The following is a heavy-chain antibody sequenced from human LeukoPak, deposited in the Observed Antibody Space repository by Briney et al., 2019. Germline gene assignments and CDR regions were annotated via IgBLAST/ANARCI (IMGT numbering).Heavy chain of an antibody. CDR2: INSNGNNA. Sequence: GGSLRLSCAASGFTFSTYAMYWVRQAPGKGLEYLAAINSNGNNAYYANSVKGRFTISRDNSKNTLYLQMGSLRTEDMAVYYCARAAPLGPYYCDSSGPLDYWGQGTLVTVSS. V-gene: IGHV3-64*01. J-gene: IGHJ4*02. CDR1: GFTFSTYA. CDR3: ARAAPLGPYYCDSSGPLDY. D-gene: IGHD3-22*01.